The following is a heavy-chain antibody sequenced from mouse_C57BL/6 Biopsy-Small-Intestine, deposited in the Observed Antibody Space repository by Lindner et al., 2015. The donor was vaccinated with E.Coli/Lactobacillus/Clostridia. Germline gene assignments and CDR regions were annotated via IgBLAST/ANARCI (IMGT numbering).Heavy chain of an antibody. CDR1: GFTFGSYG. J-gene: IGHJ4*01. CDR3: ARLNAMDY. V-gene: IGHV5-6*01. CDR2: ISSGGSYT. Sequence: VQLQESGGDLAKPGGSLKLSCAASGFTFGSYGMSWVRQTPDKRLEWVATISSGGSYTYYPDNVKGRFTISRDNAKNTLYLQMSSLKSEDTAMYYCARLNAMDYWGQGTSVTVSS.